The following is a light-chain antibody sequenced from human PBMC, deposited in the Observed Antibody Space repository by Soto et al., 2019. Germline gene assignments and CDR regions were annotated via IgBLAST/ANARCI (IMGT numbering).Light chain of an antibody. CDR2: GTS. CDR1: QSVSSSY. J-gene: IGKJ5*01. V-gene: IGKV3-15*01. Sequence: EIVLTQSPGTLSLSPGERATLFCRASQSVSSSYLAWYQQKPGQAPRLLIYGTSIRATGVPARFSGGGSGTEFTLTISGLQSEDFAVYYCQQYNNWPLITFGQGTRLEIK. CDR3: QQYNNWPLIT.